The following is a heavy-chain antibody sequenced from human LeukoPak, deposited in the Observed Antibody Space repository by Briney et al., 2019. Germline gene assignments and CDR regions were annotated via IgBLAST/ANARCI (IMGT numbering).Heavy chain of an antibody. Sequence: ASVKVSCKASGGTFSSYAISWVRQAPGQGLEWMGGIIPIFGTANYAQKFQGRVTITADESTSTAYMELSSLRSEDTAVYYCARLVEVVAATDSYFDYWGQGTLVTVSS. V-gene: IGHV1-69*01. D-gene: IGHD2-15*01. CDR2: IIPIFGTA. CDR1: GGTFSSYA. J-gene: IGHJ4*02. CDR3: ARLVEVVAATDSYFDY.